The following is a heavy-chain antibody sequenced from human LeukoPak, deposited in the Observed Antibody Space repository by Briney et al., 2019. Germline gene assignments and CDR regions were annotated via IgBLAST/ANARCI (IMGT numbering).Heavy chain of an antibody. CDR3: ARAPTVAGPSDY. CDR1: RGTFSSYA. J-gene: IGHJ4*02. CDR2: IIPILGIA. V-gene: IGHV1-69*04. D-gene: IGHD6-19*01. Sequence: SVKVSCKASRGTFSSYAIIWVRQAPGQGLEWMGRIIPILGIANYAQKFQGRVTITADKSTSTAYMELSSLRSEDTAVYYCARAPTVAGPSDYWGQGTLVTVSS.